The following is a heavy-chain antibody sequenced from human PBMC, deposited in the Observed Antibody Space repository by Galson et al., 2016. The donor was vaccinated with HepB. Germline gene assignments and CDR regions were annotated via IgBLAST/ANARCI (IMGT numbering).Heavy chain of an antibody. CDR3: ASGSGRYYGAFAI. J-gene: IGHJ3*02. V-gene: IGHV1-69*13. Sequence: SVKVSCKASGFVFSSYTFSWVRQAPGQGLEWLGGIIPVFETANYAQNLQGRVTITADESTSTVYMELSSLTSEDTAVYYCASGSGRYYGAFAIWGQGTMVTVSS. D-gene: IGHD1-26*01. CDR2: IIPVFETA. CDR1: GFVFSSYT.